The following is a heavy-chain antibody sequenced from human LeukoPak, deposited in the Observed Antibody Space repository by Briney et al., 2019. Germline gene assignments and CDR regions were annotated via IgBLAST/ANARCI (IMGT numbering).Heavy chain of an antibody. V-gene: IGHV4-59*01. J-gene: IGHJ4*02. CDR1: GGSISSYY. Sequence: SETLSLTCTVSGGSISSYYWSWIRQPPGKGLEWIGHIYCSGNTNYNPSLKSRLTISVDTSKNDFSLQLTSVTAADTAVYYCARGTGWLPDWWGQGTLVTVSS. D-gene: IGHD6-19*01. CDR3: ARGTGWLPDW. CDR2: IYCSGNT.